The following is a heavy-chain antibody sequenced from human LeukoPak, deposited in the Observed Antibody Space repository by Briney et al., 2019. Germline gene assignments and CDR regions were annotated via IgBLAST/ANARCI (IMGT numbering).Heavy chain of an antibody. CDR2: INPNSGGT. J-gene: IGHJ4*02. CDR3: ARDLYDSSGYYYCY. Sequence: ASVKVSCKASGYTFTGYYMHWVRQAPGQGLEWMGWINPNSGGTNYAQKFQGRVTMTRDTSISTAYMELSRLRSDDTAVYYCARDLYDSSGYYYCYWGQGTLVTVSS. V-gene: IGHV1-2*02. D-gene: IGHD3-22*01. CDR1: GYTFTGYY.